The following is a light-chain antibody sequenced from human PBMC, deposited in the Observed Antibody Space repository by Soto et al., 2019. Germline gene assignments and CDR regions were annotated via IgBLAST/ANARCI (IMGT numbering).Light chain of an antibody. CDR2: GVS. J-gene: IGLJ3*02. Sequence: QSVLTQPASVSGSPGQSITISCSGTSSDIGSYNFVSWYQQHPGKAPKLIIYGVSKRPSGISNRFSGSKSGNTASLTISGLQAEDEADYYCCSYAGSSTWVFGGGTQLTVL. V-gene: IGLV2-23*02. CDR3: CSYAGSSTWV. CDR1: SSDIGSYNF.